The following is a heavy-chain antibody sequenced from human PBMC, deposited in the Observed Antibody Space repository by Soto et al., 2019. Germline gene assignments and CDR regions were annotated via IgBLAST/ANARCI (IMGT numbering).Heavy chain of an antibody. Sequence: PSETLSLTCTVSGASVNNGNYYWGWIRQLPGKGLEWIGYVYYTGSTYYKASLKSRVIISLDTSKNQFSLRLSSVTAADTAVYYCARERSGSYQVYLDYWGQGIPVTVSS. J-gene: IGHJ4*02. CDR3: ARERSGSYQVYLDY. CDR2: VYYTGST. CDR1: GASVNNGNYY. D-gene: IGHD1-26*01. V-gene: IGHV4-31*03.